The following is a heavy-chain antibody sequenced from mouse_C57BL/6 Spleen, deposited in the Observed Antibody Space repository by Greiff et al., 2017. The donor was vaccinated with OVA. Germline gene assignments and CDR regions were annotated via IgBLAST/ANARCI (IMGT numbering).Heavy chain of an antibody. Sequence: QVQLKESGAELVKPGASVKMSCKASGYTFTTYPIEWMKQNHGKSLEWIGNFHPYNDDTKYNEKFKGKATLTVEKSSSTVYLELSRLTSDDSAVYYCARRNDYDGGAMDYWGQGTSVTVSS. D-gene: IGHD2-4*01. V-gene: IGHV1-47*01. J-gene: IGHJ4*01. CDR2: FHPYNDDT. CDR3: ARRNDYDGGAMDY. CDR1: GYTFTTYP.